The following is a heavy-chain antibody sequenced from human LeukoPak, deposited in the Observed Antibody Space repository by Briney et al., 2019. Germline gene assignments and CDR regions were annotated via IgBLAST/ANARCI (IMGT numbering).Heavy chain of an antibody. V-gene: IGHV4-59*01. CDR1: GGSISSYY. CDR3: ARGRSGYDYCYFDY. D-gene: IGHD5-12*01. CDR2: IYYSGST. Sequence: PSETLSLTCTVSGGSISSYYWSWIRQPPGKGLEWIGYIYYSGSTNYNPSLKSRVTISVDTSKNQFSLKLSSVTAADTAVYYCARGRSGYDYCYFDYWGQGTLVTVSS. J-gene: IGHJ4*02.